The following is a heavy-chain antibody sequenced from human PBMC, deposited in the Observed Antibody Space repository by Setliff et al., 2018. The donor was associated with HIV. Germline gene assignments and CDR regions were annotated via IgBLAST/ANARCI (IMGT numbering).Heavy chain of an antibody. CDR1: VGSISSYY. CDR3: ARGRFGAAVNY. V-gene: IGHV4-59*01. J-gene: IGHJ4*02. D-gene: IGHD3-10*01. CDR2: IYYSGST. Sequence: SETLSLTCTVFVGSISSYYWSWIRQPPGKGLEWIGYIYYSGSTNYNPSLKSRVTISVDTSKNQFSLKLGSVTAADTAVYYCARGRFGAAVNYWGQGTLVTVSS.